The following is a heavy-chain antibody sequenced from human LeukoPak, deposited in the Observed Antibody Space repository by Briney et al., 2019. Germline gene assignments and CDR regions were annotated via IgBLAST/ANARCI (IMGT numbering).Heavy chain of an antibody. CDR2: IYHSGST. J-gene: IGHJ3*02. D-gene: IGHD3-22*01. CDR3: ARGYYYDSSGYYRNRQVDAFDI. Sequence: SETLSLTCTVSGYSISSGYYWGWIRQPPGKGLEWVGSIYHSGSTYYNPSLKSRVTISVDTSKNQFSLKLSSVTAADTAVYYCARGYYYDSSGYYRNRQVDAFDIWGQGTMVTVSS. CDR1: GYSISSGYY. V-gene: IGHV4-38-2*02.